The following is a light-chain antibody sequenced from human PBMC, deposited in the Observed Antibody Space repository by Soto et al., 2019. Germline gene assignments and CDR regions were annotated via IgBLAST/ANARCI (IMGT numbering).Light chain of an antibody. CDR3: QQSFSAPLS. Sequence: DIHMTQSPASLSASVGDRVTITCRASQNVASYLNWFQHKPGEAPKXLIYAASKLRSGVPSRFSATGSETDLTLTITDLQPEDFATYYCQQSFSAPLSFGEGTKVDIK. CDR2: AAS. CDR1: QNVASY. V-gene: IGKV1-39*01. J-gene: IGKJ4*01.